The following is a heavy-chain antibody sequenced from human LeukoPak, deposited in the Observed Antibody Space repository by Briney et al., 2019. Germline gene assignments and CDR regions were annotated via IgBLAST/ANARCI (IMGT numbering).Heavy chain of an antibody. J-gene: IGHJ5*02. D-gene: IGHD2-2*01. V-gene: IGHV1-69*05. CDR1: GGTFSSYA. Sequence: ASVKVFCKASGGTFSSYAISWVRQAPGQGLEWMGGIIPIFGTANYEQKFQGRVTITTDESTSTAYMELSSLRSEDTAVYYCARVGRRSSTSCFLSMGWFDPWGQGTLVTVSS. CDR3: ARVGRRSSTSCFLSMGWFDP. CDR2: IIPIFGTA.